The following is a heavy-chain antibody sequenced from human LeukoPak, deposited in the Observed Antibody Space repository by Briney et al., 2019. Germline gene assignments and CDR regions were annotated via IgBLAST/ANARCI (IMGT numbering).Heavy chain of an antibody. CDR2: IQHGGTT. D-gene: IGHD2-15*01. CDR1: GFSFSGAW. J-gene: IGHJ4*02. CDR3: TTVTHFYL. V-gene: IGHV3-15*01. Sequence: GGSLRLXCATSGFSFSGAWLSWVRQAPGKGLEWIGRIQHGGTTDYAAPVKGRFTISRDDSKATLYLQMNSLKTEDTAIYYCTTVTHFYLGGQGTLVTVSS.